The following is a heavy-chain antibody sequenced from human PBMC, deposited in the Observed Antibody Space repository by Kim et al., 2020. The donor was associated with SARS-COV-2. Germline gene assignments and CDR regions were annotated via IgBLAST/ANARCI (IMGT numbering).Heavy chain of an antibody. V-gene: IGHV3-7*01. J-gene: IGHJ5*02. CDR3: ARDIRFDP. CDR2: GSEN. Sequence: GSENYYVDSVKGRFTISRDTAKNSLYLQMNSLRAEDTTVYYCARDIRFDPWGQGTLVTVSS.